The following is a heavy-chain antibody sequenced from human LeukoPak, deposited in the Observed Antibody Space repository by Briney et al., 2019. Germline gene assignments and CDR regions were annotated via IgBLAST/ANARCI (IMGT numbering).Heavy chain of an antibody. J-gene: IGHJ5*02. D-gene: IGHD3-22*01. V-gene: IGHV1-69*13. CDR3: ARDRDSSGYYYGRNWFDP. CDR2: IIPFFGTA. Sequence: SVKVSCKASGGTFSSYAISWVRQAPGQGLEWMGGIIPFFGTANYAQEFQGRVTITADESTSTAYMELSRLRSEDTAVYYCARDRDSSGYYYGRNWFDPWGQGTLVTVSS. CDR1: GGTFSSYA.